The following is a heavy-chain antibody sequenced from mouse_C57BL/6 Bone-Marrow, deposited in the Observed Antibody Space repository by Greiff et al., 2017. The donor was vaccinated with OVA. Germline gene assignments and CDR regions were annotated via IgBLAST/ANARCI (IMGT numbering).Heavy chain of an antibody. V-gene: IGHV1-42*01. CDR3: ARTLVAHFDY. J-gene: IGHJ2*01. Sequence: EVQLQQSGPELVKPGASVKISCKASGYSFTGYYMNWVKQSPEKSLEWIGEINPSTGGTTYNQKFKAKATLTVDKSSSTAYLQLKGLTSEDSAIYYCARTLVAHFDYWGQGTTLTVSS. CDR1: GYSFTGYY. CDR2: INPSTGGT. D-gene: IGHD1-1*01.